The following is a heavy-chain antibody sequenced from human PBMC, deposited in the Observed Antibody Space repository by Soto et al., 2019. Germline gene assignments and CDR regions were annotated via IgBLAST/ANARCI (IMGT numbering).Heavy chain of an antibody. CDR2: IRSKANSYAT. V-gene: IGHV3-73*01. Sequence: GGSLRLSCAASGFTFSGSAMHWVRQASGKGLEWVGRIRSKANSYATAYAASVKGRFTISRDDSKNTAYLQMNSLKTEDTAVYYCTPLGIAAAGGRFDPWGQGTLVTVSS. CDR1: GFTFSGSA. D-gene: IGHD6-13*01. J-gene: IGHJ5*02. CDR3: TPLGIAAAGGRFDP.